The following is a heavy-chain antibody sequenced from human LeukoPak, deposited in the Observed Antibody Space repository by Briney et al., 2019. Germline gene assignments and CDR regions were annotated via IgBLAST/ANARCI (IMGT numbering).Heavy chain of an antibody. V-gene: IGHV3-23*01. CDR1: GLTFSSYA. D-gene: IGHD5-18*01. J-gene: IGHJ5*02. CDR3: AKDKYSPNINNWFDP. Sequence: GGSLRLSCAASGLTFSSYAMSWVRQAPGKGLEWVSAISGSGGSTYYADSVKGRFTISRDNSKNTLYLQMNSLRAEDTAVYYCAKDKYSPNINNWFDPWGQGTLVTVSS. CDR2: ISGSGGST.